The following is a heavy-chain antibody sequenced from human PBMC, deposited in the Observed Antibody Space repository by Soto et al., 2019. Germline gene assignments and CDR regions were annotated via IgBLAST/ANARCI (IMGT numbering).Heavy chain of an antibody. CDR2: ISAYNGNT. J-gene: IGHJ6*02. CDR1: GYTFTNYG. D-gene: IGHD4-4*01. Sequence: QVQLVQSGTEVKKPGASVKVSCKASGYTFTNYGISWVRQAPGQGPEWMGWISAYNGNTNYAQKLQGRVTMTTDTSTSTAYMERRSLRSYDTAVYYCAREGGHSSYYDYGMDVWGQGTTVTVSS. V-gene: IGHV1-18*01. CDR3: AREGGHSSYYDYGMDV.